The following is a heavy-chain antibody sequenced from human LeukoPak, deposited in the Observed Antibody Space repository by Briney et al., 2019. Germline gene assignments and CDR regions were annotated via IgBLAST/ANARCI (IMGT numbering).Heavy chain of an antibody. Sequence: PGGSLRLSCVASGLIFSTYAMHWVRQTPDKGLEWVAAISYDGGTKSYADYVKGRFAISRDNSKNTLYLQMDSLRADDTAVFYCARDRISGGKATSAYKYYFDYWGQGTLVTVSS. J-gene: IGHJ4*02. CDR1: GLIFSTYA. V-gene: IGHV3-30*09. CDR2: ISYDGGTK. CDR3: ARDRISGGKATSAYKYYFDY. D-gene: IGHD5-24*01.